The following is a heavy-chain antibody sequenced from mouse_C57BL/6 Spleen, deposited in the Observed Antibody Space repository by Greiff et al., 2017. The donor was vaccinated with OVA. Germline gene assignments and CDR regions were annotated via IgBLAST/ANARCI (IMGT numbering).Heavy chain of an antibody. CDR2: IDPSDSYT. CDR1: GYTFTSYW. Sequence: VQLQQSGAELVMPGASVKLSCKASGYTFTSYWMHWVKQRPGQGLEWIGEIDPSDSYTNYNQKFKGKSTLTVDKSSSTAYMQLSSLTSEDSAVYYCARGGGYYYGSSSVWYFDVWGTGTTVTVSS. CDR3: ARGGGYYYGSSSVWYFDV. V-gene: IGHV1-69*01. D-gene: IGHD1-1*01. J-gene: IGHJ1*03.